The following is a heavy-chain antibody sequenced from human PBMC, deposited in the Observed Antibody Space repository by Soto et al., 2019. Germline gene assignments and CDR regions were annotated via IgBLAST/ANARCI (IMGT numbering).Heavy chain of an antibody. V-gene: IGHV3-53*04. CDR2: VYSGGAT. J-gene: IGHJ4*02. CDR3: VRRRYGAEIH. CDR1: GFTVSSDY. Sequence: EVRLVESGGGLVQPGGSLRLSCAASGFTVSSDYMTWGRLAPGKGLEWVSLVYSGGATHYAASVKGRFTISTHSSQNTLFLQMNSLRTEDTATYYCVRRRYGAEIHWGQGTKVTVSS. D-gene: IGHD3-10*01.